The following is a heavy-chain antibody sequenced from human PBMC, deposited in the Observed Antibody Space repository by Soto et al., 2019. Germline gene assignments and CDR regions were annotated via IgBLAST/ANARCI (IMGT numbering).Heavy chain of an antibody. D-gene: IGHD3-3*01. Sequence: SVKVSCKASGGTFSSYTISWVRQAPGQGLEWMGRIIPILGIANYAQKFQGRVTITADKSTSTAYMELSSLRSEDTAVYYCARAPSITIFGVVTHDAFDIWGQGTMVTVSS. CDR2: IIPILGIA. CDR3: ARAPSITIFGVVTHDAFDI. V-gene: IGHV1-69*02. CDR1: GGTFSSYT. J-gene: IGHJ3*02.